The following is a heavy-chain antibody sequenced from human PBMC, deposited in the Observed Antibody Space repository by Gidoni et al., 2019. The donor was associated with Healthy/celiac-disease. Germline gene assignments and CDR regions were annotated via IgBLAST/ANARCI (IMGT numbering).Heavy chain of an antibody. V-gene: IGHV4-34*01. CDR3: ARGGKGVVVVAATPHNYYYYGMDV. Sequence: QVQLQQWGAGLLKPSETLSLTCAVYGGSFSGYYWSWIRQPPGKGLEWLGEINHSGSTNYNPSLKSRVTISVDTSKNQFSLKLSSVTAADTAVYYCARGGKGVVVVAATPHNYYYYGMDVWGQGTRVTVSS. D-gene: IGHD2-15*01. CDR2: INHSGST. CDR1: GGSFSGYY. J-gene: IGHJ6*02.